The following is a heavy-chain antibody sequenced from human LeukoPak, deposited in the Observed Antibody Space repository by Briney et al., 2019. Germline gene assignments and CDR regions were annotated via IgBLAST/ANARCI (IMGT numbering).Heavy chain of an antibody. V-gene: IGHV1-69*13. CDR3: ASPYYDSSGYQRYYFDY. Sequence: GASVKVSCKASGGTFSSYAISWVRQAPGQGREWMGGIIPIFGTANYAQKFQGRVTITADESTSTAYMELSSLRSEDTAVYYCASPYYDSSGYQRYYFDYWGQGTLVTVSS. CDR1: GGTFSSYA. J-gene: IGHJ4*02. D-gene: IGHD3-22*01. CDR2: IIPIFGTA.